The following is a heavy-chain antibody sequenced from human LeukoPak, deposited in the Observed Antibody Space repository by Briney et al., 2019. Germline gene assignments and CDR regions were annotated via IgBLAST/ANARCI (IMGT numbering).Heavy chain of an antibody. CDR2: IKQDGSEK. Sequence: GGSLRLSCAAYGFTLSRYWMSWVRQAPGKGREWVGNIKQDGSEKYYVDSVKGGFTISRDNAKNSLSLQLNSLRAEDTAVYYCASVSITVAERDYMDVWGKGTTVTVSS. CDR3: ASVSITVAERDYMDV. V-gene: IGHV3-7*01. CDR1: GFTLSRYW. D-gene: IGHD6-19*01. J-gene: IGHJ6*03.